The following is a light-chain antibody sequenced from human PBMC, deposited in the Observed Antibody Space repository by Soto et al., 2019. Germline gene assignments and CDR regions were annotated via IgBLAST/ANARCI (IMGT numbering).Light chain of an antibody. CDR2: AVS. V-gene: IGLV2-14*01. J-gene: IGLJ2*01. Sequence: QSVLTQPASVSGSPGQSITISCTGTSSDVGGYNHVFWYQHSPGKAPKLILFAVSDRPSGVSHRFSGSKSGNTASLTISGLQADDEADYYCCSYTSLSTVVFGGGTKVTVL. CDR3: CSYTSLSTVV. CDR1: SSDVGGYNH.